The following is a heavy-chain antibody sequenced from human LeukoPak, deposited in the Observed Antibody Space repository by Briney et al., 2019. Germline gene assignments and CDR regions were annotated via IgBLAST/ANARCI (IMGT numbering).Heavy chain of an antibody. D-gene: IGHD4-17*01. CDR1: GYSISSAYF. CDR2: ISHSGTT. CDR3: ARHWNDNGDYVGWFAP. J-gene: IGHJ5*02. V-gene: IGHV4-38-2*01. Sequence: PSETLSLTCAVSGYSISSAYFWGWVRQPPGKGLEGIGSISHSGTTYYKPSLKGRVTISLDTSKNQFSLYLTSVTAAHTAVSYCARHWNDNGDYVGWFAPWGQGTLVTVSS.